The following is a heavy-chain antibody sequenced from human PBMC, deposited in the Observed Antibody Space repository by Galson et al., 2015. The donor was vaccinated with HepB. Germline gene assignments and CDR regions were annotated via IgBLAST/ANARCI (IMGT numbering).Heavy chain of an antibody. CDR3: ARGPIVGATLHY. Sequence: QVQLQESGPGLVKPSETLSLTCTVSGGSITSVDYYWNWIRQPPGKGLEWIGCIYHSGSTYYNPSLKSRVTISIDTSKNQFSLKLPSVTAADTAVYYCARGPIVGATLHYWGQGTLVTVST. D-gene: IGHD1-26*01. V-gene: IGHV4-30-4*01. CDR1: GGSITSVDYY. CDR2: IYHSGST. J-gene: IGHJ4*02.